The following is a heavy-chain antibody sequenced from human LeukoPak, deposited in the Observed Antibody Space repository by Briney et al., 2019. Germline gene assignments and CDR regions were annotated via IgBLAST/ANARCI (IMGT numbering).Heavy chain of an antibody. D-gene: IGHD4/OR15-4a*01. V-gene: IGHV1-69*05. CDR2: IIPIFGTA. J-gene: IGHJ4*02. CDR3: ARDRPDGAPGDY. CDR1: GGTFSSYA. Sequence: SVKVSCKASGGTFSSYAISWVRQAPGQGLEWMGGIIPIFGTANYAQKFQGRVTITTDESTSTAYMELRSLRSDDTAVYYCARDRPDGAPGDYWGQGTLVTVSS.